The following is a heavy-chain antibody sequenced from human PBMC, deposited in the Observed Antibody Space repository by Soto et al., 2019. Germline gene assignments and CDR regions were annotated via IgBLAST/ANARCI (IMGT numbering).Heavy chain of an antibody. D-gene: IGHD3-22*01. J-gene: IGHJ4*02. V-gene: IGHV4-38-2*01. Sequence: PSETLSLTCAVSGYSISSGYYWGWIRQPPGKGLEWIGSIYHSGSTYYNPSLKSRVTISVDTSKNQFSLKLSSVTAADTAVYYCARVSYYYDSSGYYFDYWGQGTLVTVSS. CDR2: IYHSGST. CDR3: ARVSYYYDSSGYYFDY. CDR1: GYSISSGYY.